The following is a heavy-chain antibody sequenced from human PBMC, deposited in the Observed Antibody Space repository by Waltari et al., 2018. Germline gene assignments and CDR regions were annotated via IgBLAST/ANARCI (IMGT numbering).Heavy chain of an antibody. V-gene: IGHV1-18*01. D-gene: IGHD3-22*01. J-gene: IGHJ4*02. Sequence: QVQLAQSGAEVKKPGASVTVSCKASGYTFTSYGIRWVRQAPGQGLEWMGWISAYNGNTNYAQKLQGRVTMTTDTSTSTAYMELRSLRSDDTAVYYCARVDSSGYYFPTPDFDYWGQGTLVTVSS. CDR3: ARVDSSGYYFPTPDFDY. CDR1: GYTFTSYG. CDR2: ISAYNGNT.